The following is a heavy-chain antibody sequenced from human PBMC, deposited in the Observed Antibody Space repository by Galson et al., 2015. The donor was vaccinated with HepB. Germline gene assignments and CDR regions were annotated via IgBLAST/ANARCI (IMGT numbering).Heavy chain of an antibody. Sequence: TLSLTCTVSGGSISSGDYYWSWIRQPPGKGLEWIGYIYYSGSTNYNPSLKSRVTISVDTSKNQFSLKLSSVTAADTAVYYCARAPYSSGWSSYYYYGMDVWGQGTTVTVSS. CDR3: ARAPYSSGWSSYYYYGMDV. V-gene: IGHV4-61*08. D-gene: IGHD6-19*01. J-gene: IGHJ6*02. CDR2: IYYSGST. CDR1: GGSISSGDYY.